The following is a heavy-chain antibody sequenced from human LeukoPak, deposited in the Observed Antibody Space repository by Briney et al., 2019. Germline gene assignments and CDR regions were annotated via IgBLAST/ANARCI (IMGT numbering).Heavy chain of an antibody. CDR3: ARALIGWFGELTKDGSGAFDI. Sequence: PGGSLRLSCAASGFTFSTYWMNWVRQAPGKGLEWGSYISSSGSTIYYADSVKGRFTISRDNAKNALYLQMNSLRAEDTAVYYCARALIGWFGELTKDGSGAFDIWGQGTMVTASS. D-gene: IGHD3-10*01. CDR2: ISSSGSTI. V-gene: IGHV3-48*04. CDR1: GFTFSTYW. J-gene: IGHJ3*02.